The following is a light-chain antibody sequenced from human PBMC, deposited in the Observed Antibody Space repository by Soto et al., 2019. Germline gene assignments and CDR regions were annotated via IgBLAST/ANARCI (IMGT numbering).Light chain of an antibody. V-gene: IGKV2D-29*01. CDR3: MQSIQLPWT. Sequence: EIVLTQTPLSLSVTPGQPASISCKSSQSLLHGDGKTYLYWYLQKPGQPPQLLIHEVSSRFSGVPERFSGSGSGTDFTLRISRMEAEDVGLYYCMQSIQLPWTFVQGTRVDIK. CDR1: QSLLHGDGKTY. J-gene: IGKJ1*01. CDR2: EVS.